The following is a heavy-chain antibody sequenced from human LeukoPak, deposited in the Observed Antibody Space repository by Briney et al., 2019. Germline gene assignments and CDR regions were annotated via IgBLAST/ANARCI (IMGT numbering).Heavy chain of an antibody. CDR1: GFTFSSYE. Sequence: GGSLRLSCAASGFTFSSYEMNWVRQAPGKGLEWVSYISSSGSTIYYAASVKGRFTISRDNSKNTLYLQMNSLRAEDTAVYYCARDVCGGDCYFDHWGQGTLVTVSS. J-gene: IGHJ4*02. D-gene: IGHD2-21*02. CDR3: ARDVCGGDCYFDH. V-gene: IGHV3-48*03. CDR2: ISSSGSTI.